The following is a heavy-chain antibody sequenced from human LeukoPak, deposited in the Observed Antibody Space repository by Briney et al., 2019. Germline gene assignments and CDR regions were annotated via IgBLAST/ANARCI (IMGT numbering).Heavy chain of an antibody. J-gene: IGHJ6*02. CDR3: ARGPTSSSHGMDV. Sequence: PPETLSLTCTVSGVSISSYYWSWIRQPPGKGLEWIGYIYYTGSTNYNPSLKSRVTISVDTSKNQFSLKLSSVTAADTAVYYCARGPTSSSHGMDVWGQGTTVTVSS. V-gene: IGHV4-59*01. CDR2: IYYTGST. D-gene: IGHD6-6*01. CDR1: GVSISSYY.